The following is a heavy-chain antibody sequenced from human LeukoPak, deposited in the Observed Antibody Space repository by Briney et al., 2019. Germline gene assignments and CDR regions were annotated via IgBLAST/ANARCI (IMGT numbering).Heavy chain of an antibody. CDR2: INHSGST. D-gene: IGHD2-21*02. Sequence: SETLSLTCAVYGGSFSGYYWSWIRQPPGKGLEWIGEINHSGSTNYSPSLKSRVTISVDTSKNQFSLKLSSVTAADTAVYYCARWWSCGGDCYLLDYWGQGTLVTVSS. V-gene: IGHV4-34*01. CDR3: ARWWSCGGDCYLLDY. CDR1: GGSFSGYY. J-gene: IGHJ4*02.